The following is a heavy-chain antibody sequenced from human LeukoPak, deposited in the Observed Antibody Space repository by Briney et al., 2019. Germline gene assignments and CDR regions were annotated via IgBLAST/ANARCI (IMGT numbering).Heavy chain of an antibody. Sequence: ASVKVSCKASGYTFTSYYMHWVRQAPGQGLEWMGIINPSGGSTSYAQKFQGRVTITADESTSTAYMELSSLRSEDTAVYYCARGEGKQLVQEDSWGQGTLVTVSS. D-gene: IGHD6-6*01. CDR2: INPSGGST. CDR3: ARGEGKQLVQEDS. J-gene: IGHJ4*02. CDR1: GYTFTSYY. V-gene: IGHV1-46*01.